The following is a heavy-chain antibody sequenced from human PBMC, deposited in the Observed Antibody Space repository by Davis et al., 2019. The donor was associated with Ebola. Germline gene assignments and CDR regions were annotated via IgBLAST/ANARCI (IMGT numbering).Heavy chain of an antibody. D-gene: IGHD3-3*01. CDR1: GFTFSNYR. CDR2: IENDGSST. V-gene: IGHV3-74*01. J-gene: IGHJ4*02. CDR3: AKDRITIFGVVIMGGY. Sequence: GESLKISCAASGFTFSNYRMHWVRQDPGTGLVWVSRIENDGSSTTYADSVKGRFTISRDNAKNTLYLQMSSLRAEDTAVYYCAKDRITIFGVVIMGGYWGQGTLVTVSS.